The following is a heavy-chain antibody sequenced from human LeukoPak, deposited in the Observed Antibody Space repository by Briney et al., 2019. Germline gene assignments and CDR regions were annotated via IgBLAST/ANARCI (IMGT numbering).Heavy chain of an antibody. Sequence: GASVTVSCKASGYTFTVYYIHWVRQAPGQGLQWMGWINPNSGGTNYAQKFQGRVTLTRDTSISTAYMELSRLTSDDTAVYYCAREQMEMATLGWFDPWGQGTLVTVSS. CDR1: GYTFTVYY. CDR2: INPNSGGT. D-gene: IGHD5-24*01. J-gene: IGHJ5*02. V-gene: IGHV1-2*02. CDR3: AREQMEMATLGWFDP.